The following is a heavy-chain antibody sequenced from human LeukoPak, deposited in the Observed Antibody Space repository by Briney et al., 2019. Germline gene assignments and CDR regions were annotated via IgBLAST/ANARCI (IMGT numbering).Heavy chain of an antibody. V-gene: IGHV1-2*06. Sequence: ASVKVSCKASGYTFTGYYMRWVRQAPGQGLEWMGRINPNSGGTNYAQKFQGRVTMTRDTSISTAYMELSRLRSDDTAVYYCAREVDREGFDYWGQGTLVTVSS. CDR3: AREVDREGFDY. D-gene: IGHD3-10*01. CDR1: GYTFTGYY. CDR2: INPNSGGT. J-gene: IGHJ4*02.